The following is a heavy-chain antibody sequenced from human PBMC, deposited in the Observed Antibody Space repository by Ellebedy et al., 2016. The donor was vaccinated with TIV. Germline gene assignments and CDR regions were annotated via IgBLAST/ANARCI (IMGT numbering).Heavy chain of an antibody. D-gene: IGHD4-17*01. Sequence: GESLKISCAASRFSFSSYWMSWVRQPPGKGLEWVANINQDESQRYYVDSVEGRFTISRDNTESSLYLQMNSLRAEDTALYYCATDGSYGDFRSPAHAFETWGQGTMVSVSS. J-gene: IGHJ3*02. V-gene: IGHV3-7*01. CDR2: INQDESQR. CDR1: RFSFSSYW. CDR3: ATDGSYGDFRSPAHAFET.